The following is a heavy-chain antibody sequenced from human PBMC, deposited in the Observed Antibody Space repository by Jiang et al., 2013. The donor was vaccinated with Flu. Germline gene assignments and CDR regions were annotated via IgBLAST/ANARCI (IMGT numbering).Heavy chain of an antibody. J-gene: IGHJ5*02. CDR2: IYTSGST. V-gene: IGHV4-4*07. CDR1: GGSISSYY. CDR3: ARELLWFGELLGWFDP. Sequence: GPGLVKPSETLSLTCTVSGGSISSYYWSWIRQPAGKGLEWIGRIYTSGSTNYNPSLKSRVTMSVDTSKNQFSLKLSSVTAADTAVYYCARELLWFGELLGWFDPWGQGTLVTVSS. D-gene: IGHD3-10*01.